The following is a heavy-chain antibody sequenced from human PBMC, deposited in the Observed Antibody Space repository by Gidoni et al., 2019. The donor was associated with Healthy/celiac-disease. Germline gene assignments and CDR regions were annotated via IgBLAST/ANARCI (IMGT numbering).Heavy chain of an antibody. CDR3: ASLAIVVVPAAREYYYYGMDV. CDR1: GFTFSSYW. D-gene: IGHD2-2*03. J-gene: IGHJ6*02. V-gene: IGHV3-74*01. CDR2: INSDGSST. Sequence: EVQLVESGGGLVQPGGSLRLSCAASGFTFSSYWMHWVRQAPGKGLVWVSRINSDGSSTSYADSVKGRFTISRDNAKNTLYLQMNSLRAEDTAVYYCASLAIVVVPAAREYYYYGMDVWGQGTTVTVSS.